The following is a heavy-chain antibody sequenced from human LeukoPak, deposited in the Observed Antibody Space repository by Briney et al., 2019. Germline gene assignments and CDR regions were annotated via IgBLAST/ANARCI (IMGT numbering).Heavy chain of an antibody. J-gene: IGHJ4*02. D-gene: IGHD1-26*01. CDR1: NGSISTNY. CDR2: IYYGGTT. V-gene: IGHV4-59*08. CDR3: ARHGGTLDYFDS. Sequence: PSETLSLTCRVSNGSISTNYWSWIRQSPGKGLEWIGYIYYGGTTSYNPSRNKRLTIAVHSPKNRFSLRLTSVTAADTALYYRARHGGTLDYFDSWGPGSLVIVSS.